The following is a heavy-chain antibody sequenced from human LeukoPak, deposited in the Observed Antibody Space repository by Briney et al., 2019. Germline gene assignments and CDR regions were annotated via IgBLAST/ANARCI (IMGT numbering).Heavy chain of an antibody. J-gene: IGHJ5*02. D-gene: IGHD3-3*01. CDR2: IKPGGSEK. V-gene: IGHV3-7*03. CDR3: ATFRFLGT. Sequence: GGSLRLSCAASGFTFSNHWMTWVRQGPGKGLEWVANIKPGGSEKYYVDSVKGRFTISRDNAKNSLYLQMNSLRAEDTAVYYCATFRFLGTWGQGTLVTVSS. CDR1: GFTFSNHW.